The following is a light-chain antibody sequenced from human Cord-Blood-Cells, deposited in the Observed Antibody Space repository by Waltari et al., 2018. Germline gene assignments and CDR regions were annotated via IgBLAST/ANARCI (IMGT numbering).Light chain of an antibody. J-gene: IGKJ3*01. CDR1: QSVLYSSNNKNY. CDR3: QQYYSTPFT. V-gene: IGKV4-1*01. Sequence: DIVMTQSPDSLAVSLGERATINCKSSQSVLYSSNNKNYLALYQQNPGQPPKLLIYWASTRESGVPDRFSGSGSGTDFTLTISSLQAEDVAVYYCQQYYSTPFTFGPGTKVDIK. CDR2: WAS.